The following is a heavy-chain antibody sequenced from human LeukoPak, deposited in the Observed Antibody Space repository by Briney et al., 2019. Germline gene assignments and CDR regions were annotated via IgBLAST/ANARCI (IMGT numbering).Heavy chain of an antibody. J-gene: IGHJ4*02. CDR3: ARDTPRYSSGWFFDY. CDR1: GFILSPYS. V-gene: IGHV3-30-3*01. CDR2: ISFDGTIK. D-gene: IGHD6-19*01. Sequence: GRSLRLSCAASGFILSPYSMHWVRQAPGKGLEWVAVISFDGTIKYYGDSVNGRFTVSRDNAKNTLYLQMNSLRGEDTAVYYCARDTPRYSSGWFFDYWGQGTLVTVSS.